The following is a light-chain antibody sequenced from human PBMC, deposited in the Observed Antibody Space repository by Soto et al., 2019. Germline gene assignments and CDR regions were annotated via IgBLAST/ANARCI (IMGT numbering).Light chain of an antibody. Sequence: IVLTQSPATLSLSPGERATLSCRASKSVGSFLAWYQQKRGQAPRLLIYDASNRATGIPARFSGSGSGTDFTLTISSLEPEDFTVYYCQQRSSWPWTFGQGTKVEIK. V-gene: IGKV3-11*01. J-gene: IGKJ1*01. CDR1: KSVGSF. CDR2: DAS. CDR3: QQRSSWPWT.